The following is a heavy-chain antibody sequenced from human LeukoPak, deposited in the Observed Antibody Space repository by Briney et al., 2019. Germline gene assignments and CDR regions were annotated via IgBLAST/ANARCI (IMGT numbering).Heavy chain of an antibody. J-gene: IGHJ4*02. D-gene: IGHD6-19*01. Sequence: GGSLRLSCAASGFTFSSYWMHWVRQAPGKGLVWVSRINSDGSNTRYADSVKGRFTISRDNAKNTLYLQMNSLRAEDTAVYYCARDGLAVAPGPLVDYWGQGTLVTVSS. V-gene: IGHV3-74*01. CDR3: ARDGLAVAPGPLVDY. CDR2: INSDGSNT. CDR1: GFTFSSYW.